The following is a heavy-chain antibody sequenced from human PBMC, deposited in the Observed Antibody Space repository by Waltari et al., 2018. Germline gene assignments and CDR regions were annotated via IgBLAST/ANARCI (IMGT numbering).Heavy chain of an antibody. V-gene: IGHV4-34*01. J-gene: IGHJ5*02. CDR2: INHSGST. CDR3: ARGRNYEGFNWFDP. Sequence: QVQLQQWGAGLLKPSETLSLTCAVYGGSFSGYYWSWIRQPPGKGLEWIGEINHSGSTSYNPSLKSRVTISVDTSKNQFSLRLSSVTAADTAVYYCARGRNYEGFNWFDPWGQGTLVTVSS. D-gene: IGHD1-7*01. CDR1: GGSFSGYY.